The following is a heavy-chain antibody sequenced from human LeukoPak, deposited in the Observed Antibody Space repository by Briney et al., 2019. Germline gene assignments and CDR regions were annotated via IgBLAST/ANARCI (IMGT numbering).Heavy chain of an antibody. J-gene: IGHJ4*02. V-gene: IGHV3-23*01. CDR1: GFTFSSSA. Sequence: GGSLRLSCAASGFTFSSSAMSWVRQALGKGLESVSGISSSGDDTAYADSVKGRFTISRDNSKNTLYLQMNSLRAEDTAIYYCAKKNSGLYPFDFWGQGTLVTVSS. D-gene: IGHD4-23*01. CDR3: AKKNSGLYPFDF. CDR2: ISSSGDDT.